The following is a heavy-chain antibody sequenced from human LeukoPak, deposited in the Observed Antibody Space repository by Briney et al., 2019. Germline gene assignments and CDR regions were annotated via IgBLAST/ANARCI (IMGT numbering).Heavy chain of an antibody. D-gene: IGHD6-6*01. J-gene: IGHJ4*02. V-gene: IGHV4-4*02. CDR2: IYHSGST. Sequence: SETLSLTCAVSGGSISSSNWWSWVRQPPGKGLEWIGEIYHSGSTNYNPSLKSRVTISVDTSNNQFSLKVSSMTAADTAVYYCARHSRAYSSSSGTYEYWGQGTLVTVSS. CDR1: GGSISSSNW. CDR3: ARHSRAYSSSSGTYEY.